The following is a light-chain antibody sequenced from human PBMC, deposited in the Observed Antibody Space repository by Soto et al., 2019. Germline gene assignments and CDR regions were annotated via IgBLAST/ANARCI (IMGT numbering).Light chain of an antibody. V-gene: IGLV2-8*01. CDR2: EVN. CDR1: SSDVGGHNY. J-gene: IGLJ2*01. Sequence: QSALTQPPSASGSPGQSVTISCIGTSSDVGGHNYVSWYQQHPGKAPKLLIFEVNKRPSGVPDRFSASKSGITASLTVSGLQPEDEAAYYCSSYISTDNYVIFGGGTQLTVL. CDR3: SSYISTDNYVI.